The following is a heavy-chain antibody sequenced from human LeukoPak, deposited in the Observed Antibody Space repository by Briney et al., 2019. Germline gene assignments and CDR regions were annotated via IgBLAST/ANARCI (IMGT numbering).Heavy chain of an antibody. CDR1: GFSFSSHA. CDR2: IDISGGST. D-gene: IGHD2-21*01. CDR3: VRDGGELEADGFDI. Sequence: GGSLRLSCAASGFSFSSHAMCWVRQAPGKGLEWVSSIDISGGSTYYADSVQGRFTISRDNSKNTLYLQMNSLRAEDTAVYYCVRDGGELEADGFDIWGKGTMVTVSS. V-gene: IGHV3-23*01. J-gene: IGHJ3*02.